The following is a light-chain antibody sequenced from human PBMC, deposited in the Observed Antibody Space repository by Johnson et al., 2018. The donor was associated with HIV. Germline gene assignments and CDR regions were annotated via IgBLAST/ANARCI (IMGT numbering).Light chain of an antibody. CDR1: SSNIGNNY. Sequence: QSVLTQPPSVSAAPGQKVTISCSGSSSNIGNNYVSWYQQLQGTAPKLLIYDNNKRPSGIPDRFSGSKSGTSATLGITGLQTGDEADYYCGTWDISLSVGYVFGTGTKVTVL. V-gene: IGLV1-51*01. J-gene: IGLJ1*01. CDR2: DNN. CDR3: GTWDISLSVGYV.